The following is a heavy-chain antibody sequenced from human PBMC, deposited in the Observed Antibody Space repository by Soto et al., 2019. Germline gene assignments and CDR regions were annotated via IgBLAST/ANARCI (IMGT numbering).Heavy chain of an antibody. D-gene: IGHD1-7*01. CDR1: VYTFISYD. V-gene: IGHV1-8*01. Sequence: SVKVSCKASVYTFISYDINLVRQATGQGREGMGWMNPNSGSTAYSQTIQGRGTVTRNTSISTAYMELSSLRSEDTAVYFCARGNTNWNYYWFDPWGQGTQVTVSS. CDR3: ARGNTNWNYYWFDP. J-gene: IGHJ5*02. CDR2: MNPNSGST.